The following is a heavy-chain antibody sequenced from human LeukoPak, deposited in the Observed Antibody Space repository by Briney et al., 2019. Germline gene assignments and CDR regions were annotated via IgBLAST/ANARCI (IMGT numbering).Heavy chain of an antibody. J-gene: IGHJ6*02. CDR2: IYYSGST. CDR1: GGSISSYY. CDR3: ARHGRYFDLVDV. Sequence: SETLSLTCTVSGGSISSYYWSWIRQPSGKGLEWIGYIYYSGSTNYNPSLKSRVTISVDTSKNQFSLKLSAVTAADTAVYYCARHGRYFDLVDVWGQGTTVTVSS. V-gene: IGHV4-59*08. D-gene: IGHD3-9*01.